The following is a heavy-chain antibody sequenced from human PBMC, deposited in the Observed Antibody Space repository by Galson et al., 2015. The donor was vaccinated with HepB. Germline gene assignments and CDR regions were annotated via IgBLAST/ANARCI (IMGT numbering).Heavy chain of an antibody. V-gene: IGHV3-15*01. D-gene: IGHD3-3*01. CDR2: FRSKADGGTT. CDR1: GFTFTDAW. Sequence: SLRLSCAASGFTFTDAWMSWVRQAPGKGLEWVGRFRSKADGGTTDYAAPVKGRFTISRDDSKSMVYLQMNSLKIEDTAVYYCTTGPEKSWSGDFDYWGQGTLVT. J-gene: IGHJ4*02. CDR3: TTGPEKSWSGDFDY.